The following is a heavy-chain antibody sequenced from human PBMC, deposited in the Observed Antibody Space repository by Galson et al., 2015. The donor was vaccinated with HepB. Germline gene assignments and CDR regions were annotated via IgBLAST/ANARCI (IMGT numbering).Heavy chain of an antibody. CDR1: GFSLSTSGMC. J-gene: IGHJ6*02. Sequence: PALVKPTQTLTLTCTFSGFSLSTSGMCVNWIRQPPGKALEWLARIDWDDDKYYSTSLKTRLTISKDTSKNQVVLTMTNMDPVDTATYYCARQYEGRGTPGYYYGMDVWGQGTTVTVSS. D-gene: IGHD1-1*01. V-gene: IGHV2-70*11. CDR3: ARQYEGRGTPGYYYGMDV. CDR2: IDWDDDK.